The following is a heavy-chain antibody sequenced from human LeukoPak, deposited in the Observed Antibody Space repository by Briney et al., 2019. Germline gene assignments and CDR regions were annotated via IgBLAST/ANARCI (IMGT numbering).Heavy chain of an antibody. Sequence: GGSLRLSCAASGFTFSSYSMNWVRQAPGKGLEWVSSISSSSSYIYYADSVKGRFTISRDNAKNSLYLQMNSLRAEDTAVYYRARVGYDFWSGPTPDYWGQGTLVTVSS. CDR1: GFTFSSYS. V-gene: IGHV3-21*01. D-gene: IGHD3-3*01. CDR3: ARVGYDFWSGPTPDY. J-gene: IGHJ4*02. CDR2: ISSSSSYI.